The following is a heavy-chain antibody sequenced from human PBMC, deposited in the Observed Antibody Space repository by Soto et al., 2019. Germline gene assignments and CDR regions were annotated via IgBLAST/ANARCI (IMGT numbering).Heavy chain of an antibody. CDR1: GGFLSTSKW. CDR2: IYYSGRT. CDR3: AKDKITGLFDY. J-gene: IGHJ4*02. D-gene: IGHD2-8*02. Sequence: SENLSLPCAVSGGFLSTSKWWSWGPQPPGKGLEWIGEIYYSGRTNYNPSLKSRVTISVDKSKNQFSLKLTSVTAADTAVYYCAKDKITGLFDYWGQGTLVTVSS. V-gene: IGHV4-4*02.